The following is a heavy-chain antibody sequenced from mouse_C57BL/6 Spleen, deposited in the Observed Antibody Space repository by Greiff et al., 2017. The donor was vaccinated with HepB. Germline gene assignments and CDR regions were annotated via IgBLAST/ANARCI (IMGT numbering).Heavy chain of an antibody. CDR1: GYTFTDYE. CDR2: IDPETGGT. CDR3: TRSRQLRLPFDY. Sequence: QVQLKESGAELVRPGASVTLSCKASGYTFTDYEMHWVKQTPVHGLEWIGAIDPETGGTAYNQKFKGKAILTADKSSSTAYMELRSLTSEDSAVYYCTRSRQLRLPFDYWGQGTTLTVSS. D-gene: IGHD3-2*02. V-gene: IGHV1-15*01. J-gene: IGHJ2*01.